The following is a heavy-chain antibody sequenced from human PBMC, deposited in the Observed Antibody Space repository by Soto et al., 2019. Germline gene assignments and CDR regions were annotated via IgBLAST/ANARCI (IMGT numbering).Heavy chain of an antibody. CDR3: ARDCGYIVATIFNEGNGMDV. D-gene: IGHD5-12*01. Sequence: QVQLVESGGGVVQPGRSLRLSCAASGFTFSSYGMHWVRQAPGKGLEWVAVIWYDGSNKYYADSVKGRFTISRDNSKNTLYLQMNSLRAEDTAVYYCARDCGYIVATIFNEGNGMDVWGQGTTVTVSS. CDR1: GFTFSSYG. J-gene: IGHJ6*02. CDR2: IWYDGSNK. V-gene: IGHV3-33*01.